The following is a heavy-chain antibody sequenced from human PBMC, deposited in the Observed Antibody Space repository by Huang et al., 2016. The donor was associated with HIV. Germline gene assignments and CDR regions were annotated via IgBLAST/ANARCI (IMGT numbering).Heavy chain of an antibody. D-gene: IGHD1-1*01. CDR3: AKDNDLYYFDY. CDR1: GFTFSGYG. V-gene: IGHV3-30*18. J-gene: IGHJ4*02. Sequence: QVHLVESGGGVVRPGRSLRLSCAASGFTFSGYGMHWVRQAPGKGLEWVAVITFDGKNKYYADSVRSRFTVSRDNSQNTVSLQMNTLRAEDTAVYYCAKDNDLYYFDYWGQGTLVTVSS. CDR2: ITFDGKNK.